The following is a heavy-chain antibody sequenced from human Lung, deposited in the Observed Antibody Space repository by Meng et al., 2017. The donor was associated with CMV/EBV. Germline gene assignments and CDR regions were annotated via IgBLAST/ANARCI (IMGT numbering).Heavy chain of an antibody. D-gene: IGHD1-26*01. Sequence: SRSPGYTFTANGIRWVRQAPGQGVESMGWSNPYSGSTNYAQNRQGTVTMTTDTSTSTAKMELRSLRSDDKAVYYCARDEGATPFDYWGQGTLVTVSS. CDR3: ARDEGATPFDY. CDR1: GYTFTANG. V-gene: IGHV1-18*01. J-gene: IGHJ4*02. CDR2: SNPYSGST.